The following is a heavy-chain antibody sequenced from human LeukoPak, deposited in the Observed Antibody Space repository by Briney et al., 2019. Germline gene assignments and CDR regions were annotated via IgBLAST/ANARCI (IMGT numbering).Heavy chain of an antibody. J-gene: IGHJ4*02. Sequence: SVKVSCKTSGVSLGSNGITWVRQAPGQGLEWMGRIIPMVEMTNYAQKFQGRVLITADKSTNTAYMELSSLRSEDTAVYYCAGRLAVAGSAYYDHWGQGTLVTVSS. CDR3: AGRLAVAGSAYYDH. CDR1: GVSLGSNG. V-gene: IGHV1-69*04. D-gene: IGHD6-19*01. CDR2: IIPMVEMT.